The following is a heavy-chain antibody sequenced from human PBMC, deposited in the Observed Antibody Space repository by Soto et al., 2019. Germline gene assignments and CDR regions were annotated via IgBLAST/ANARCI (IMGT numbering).Heavy chain of an antibody. CDR1: GYSFTSYW. CDR3: ARYYYDSSGLEAGYYYGMDV. Sequence: PGEALKISCKGSGYSFTSYWISWARQMPGKVLEWMGRIDPSDSYTNYSPSFQGHVTISADKSISTAYLQWSSLKASDTAMYYCARYYYDSSGLEAGYYYGMDVWGQGXTVTVYS. V-gene: IGHV5-10-1*01. CDR2: IDPSDSYT. D-gene: IGHD3-22*01. J-gene: IGHJ6*02.